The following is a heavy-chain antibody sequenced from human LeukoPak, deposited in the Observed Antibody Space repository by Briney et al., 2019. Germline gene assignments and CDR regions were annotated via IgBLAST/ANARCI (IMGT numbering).Heavy chain of an antibody. V-gene: IGHV5-51*01. D-gene: IGHD4-17*01. Sequence: HGESLKISCKGSGYSFTSYWIGWVRQMPGKGLEWMGIIYPGDSDTRYSPSFQGQVTISADKPISTAYLQWSSLKASDTAMYYCARLNTVKDGDYFPYYYGMDVWGQGTTVTVSS. J-gene: IGHJ6*02. CDR2: IYPGDSDT. CDR1: GYSFTSYW. CDR3: ARLNTVKDGDYFPYYYGMDV.